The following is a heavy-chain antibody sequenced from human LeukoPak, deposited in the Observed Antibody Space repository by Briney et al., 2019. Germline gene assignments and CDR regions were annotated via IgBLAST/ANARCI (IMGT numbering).Heavy chain of an antibody. J-gene: IGHJ4*02. CDR3: ARELYSSGWYVGY. D-gene: IGHD6-19*01. CDR1: GFTFDDYG. V-gene: IGHV3-48*01. Sequence: GGSLRLSCAASGFTFDDYGMSWVRQTPGKGLEWVSYISSSSSTIYYADSVKGRFTISRDNAKNSLYLQMNSLRAEDTAVYYCARELYSSGWYVGYWGQGTLVTVSS. CDR2: ISSSSSTI.